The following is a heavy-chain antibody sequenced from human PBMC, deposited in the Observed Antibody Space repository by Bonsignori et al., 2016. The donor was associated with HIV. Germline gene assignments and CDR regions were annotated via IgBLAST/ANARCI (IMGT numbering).Heavy chain of an antibody. Sequence: QVQLVESGGGVVRPGGSLRLSCLASGFTFSNFGMHWVRQGPGKGLEWVAFTWYDGSNEYYADSVRGRFTISRDNSKNTLFLQMNSLRAEDTAVYYCAKEAYYGSGSYPDHWGQGTLVTV. CDR2: TWYDGSNE. V-gene: IGHV3-30*02. CDR3: AKEAYYGSGSYPDH. CDR1: GFTFSNFG. J-gene: IGHJ4*02. D-gene: IGHD3-10*01.